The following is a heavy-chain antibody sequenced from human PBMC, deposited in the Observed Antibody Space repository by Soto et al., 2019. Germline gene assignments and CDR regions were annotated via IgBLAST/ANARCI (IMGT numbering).Heavy chain of an antibody. CDR3: ARDLSLGSGWYGTGFDT. CDR2: ISSSSSSI. J-gene: IGHJ5*02. V-gene: IGHV3-48*01. D-gene: IGHD6-13*01. CDR1: GFIFSSYS. Sequence: EVQLVESGGGLVQPGGSLRLSCAASGFIFSSYSMNWVRQAPGKGLEWVSYISSSSSSIYYADSVKGRFTISRDNAKNSLYLQMNSLRAEDTAVYYCARDLSLGSGWYGTGFDTWGQGTLVTVSS.